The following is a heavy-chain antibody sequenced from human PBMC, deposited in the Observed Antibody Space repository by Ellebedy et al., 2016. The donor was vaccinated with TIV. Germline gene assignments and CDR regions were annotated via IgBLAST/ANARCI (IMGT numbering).Heavy chain of an antibody. CDR2: ISGSGGST. J-gene: IGHJ6*02. CDR1: GFTFSSYA. V-gene: IGHV3-23*01. Sequence: GESLKISCAASGFTFSSYAMSWVRQAPGKGLEWVSAISGSGGSTYYADSVKGRFTISRDNSKNTLYLQMNSLRAEDTAVYYCAKDLREGIVYYYYGMDVWGQGTTVTVSS. CDR3: AKDLREGIVYYYYGMDV. D-gene: IGHD3-16*02.